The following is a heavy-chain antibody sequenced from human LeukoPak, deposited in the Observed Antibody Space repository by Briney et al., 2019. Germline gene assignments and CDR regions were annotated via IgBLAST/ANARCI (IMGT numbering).Heavy chain of an antibody. CDR3: AKVFFSGSYYAASDY. CDR1: GFTFSTYG. D-gene: IGHD1-26*01. CDR2: ISYDGSNK. V-gene: IGHV3-30*18. Sequence: GRSLRLSCAASGFTFSTYGMHWVRQAPGRGLEWVAVISYDGSNKYYADSVKGRFTISSDNSKNTLYLQMNSLRAEDTAVYYCAKVFFSGSYYAASDYWGQGTLVTGSS. J-gene: IGHJ4*02.